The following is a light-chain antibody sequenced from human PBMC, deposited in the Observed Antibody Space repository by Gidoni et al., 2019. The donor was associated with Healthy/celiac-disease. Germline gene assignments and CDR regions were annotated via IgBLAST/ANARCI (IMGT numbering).Light chain of an antibody. CDR2: DVS. CDR1: TSDVGGYNY. V-gene: IGLV2-11*01. CDR3: CSYVGSYIVI. J-gene: IGLJ2*01. Sequence: QSALTQPRSVSGSPGQSVTISCTGTTSDVGGYNYVSWYQQHPGKAPKLMIYDVSERPSGVPDRFSGSKSDNTASLTISGLQAEDEADYYCCSYVGSYIVIFGGGTKLTVL.